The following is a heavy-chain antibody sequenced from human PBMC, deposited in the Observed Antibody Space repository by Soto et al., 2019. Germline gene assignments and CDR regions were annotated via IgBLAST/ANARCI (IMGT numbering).Heavy chain of an antibody. CDR1: GFTITTYW. D-gene: IGHD3-16*02. CDR2: ANPDGSEK. J-gene: IGHJ4*02. CDR3: ARGVITFGGVIVNGLGY. V-gene: IGHV3-7*05. Sequence: GGSLRLSCAVSGFTITTYWMIWVRQAPGKGLEWVASANPDGSEKHYVDSVKGRFAISRDNAKNSMFLQMNSLRVEDTAVYYCARGVITFGGVIVNGLGYWGQGTLVTVSS.